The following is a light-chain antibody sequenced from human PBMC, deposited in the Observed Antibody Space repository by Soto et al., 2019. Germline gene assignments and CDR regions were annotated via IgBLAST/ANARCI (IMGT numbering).Light chain of an antibody. Sequence: QAVVTQPPSVSGSPGQRVTISCTGSTSNIGAGYAVHWYQQLPGTAPKLLIYGNNNRPSGVPDRFSGSKSGTSASLAITGLQAEDEADYYCQSYDNSLTGSWVFGGGTKLTVL. CDR2: GNN. CDR3: QSYDNSLTGSWV. V-gene: IGLV1-40*01. J-gene: IGLJ3*02. CDR1: TSNIGAGYA.